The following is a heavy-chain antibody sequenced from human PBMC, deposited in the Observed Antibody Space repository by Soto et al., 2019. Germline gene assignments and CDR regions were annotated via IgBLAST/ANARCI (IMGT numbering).Heavy chain of an antibody. CDR3: ARQGSNGAYYYYGMDV. J-gene: IGHJ6*02. CDR2: IDPSDSYT. CDR1: GYTFTNYW. D-gene: IGHD3-16*01. Sequence: PGESLKISCKGSGYTFTNYWIGWVRQMPGKGLEWMGRIDPSDSYTNYSPSFQGHVTISADKSISTAYLQWSSLKASDTAMYYCARQGSNGAYYYYGMDVWGQGTTVTVSS. V-gene: IGHV5-10-1*01.